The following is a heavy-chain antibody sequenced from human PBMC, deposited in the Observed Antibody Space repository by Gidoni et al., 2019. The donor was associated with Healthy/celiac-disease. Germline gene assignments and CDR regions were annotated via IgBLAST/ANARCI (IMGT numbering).Heavy chain of an antibody. CDR1: GFTFSSYA. CDR2: ISSNGGST. J-gene: IGHJ3*02. CDR3: ARGGEDGYSTLLAFDI. V-gene: IGHV3-64*01. Sequence: EVQLVESGGGLVQPGGSLRLSCAASGFTFSSYAMHWVRQAPGKGLEYVSAISSNGGSTYYANSVKGRFTISRDNSKNTLYLQMGSLRAEDMAVYYCARGGEDGYSTLLAFDIWGQGTMVTVSS. D-gene: IGHD5-18*01.